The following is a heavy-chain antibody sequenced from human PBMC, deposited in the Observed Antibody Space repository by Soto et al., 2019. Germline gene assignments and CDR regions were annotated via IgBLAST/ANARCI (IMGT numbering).Heavy chain of an antibody. D-gene: IGHD6-13*01. J-gene: IGHJ5*02. CDR3: ARGDSSSWYIGWFDP. Sequence: SVKVSCKASGGTFSSYAISWVRQAPGQGLEWMGGIIPIFGTANYAQKFQGRVTITADKSTSTAYMELSSLRSEDTAVYYCARGDSSSWYIGWFDPWGQGTLVTVSS. CDR2: IIPIFGTA. CDR1: GGTFSSYA. V-gene: IGHV1-69*06.